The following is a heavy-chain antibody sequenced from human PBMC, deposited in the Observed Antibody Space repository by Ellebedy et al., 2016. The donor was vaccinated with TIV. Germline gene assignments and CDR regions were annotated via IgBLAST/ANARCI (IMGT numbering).Heavy chain of an antibody. CDR2: IYYCGST. D-gene: IGHD2-15*01. J-gene: IGHJ4*02. V-gene: IGHV4-39*07. CDR1: GGSISSSNYY. CDR3: ATPLGYCSGGSCPD. Sequence: MPSETLSLTCTVSGGSISSSNYYWGWIRQPPGQGLEWIGSIYYCGSTYYNPSINSRVTISVDTSKNQFSLKLSSVTAADTAVYYCATPLGYCSGGSCPDWGQGTLVTVSS.